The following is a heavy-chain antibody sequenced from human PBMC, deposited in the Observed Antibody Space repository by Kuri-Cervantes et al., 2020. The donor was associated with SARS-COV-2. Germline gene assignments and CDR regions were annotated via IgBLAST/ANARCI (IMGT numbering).Heavy chain of an antibody. CDR2: IYTSGST. CDR1: GGSISSGSYY. CDR3: ARATKADYGDYIDAFDI. Sequence: SCTVSGGSISSGSYYWSWIWQPAGKGLEWIGRIYTSGSTNYNPSLKSRVTISVDTSKNQFSLKLSSVTAADTAVYYCARATKADYGDYIDAFDIWGQGTMVTVSS. V-gene: IGHV4-61*02. D-gene: IGHD4-17*01. J-gene: IGHJ3*02.